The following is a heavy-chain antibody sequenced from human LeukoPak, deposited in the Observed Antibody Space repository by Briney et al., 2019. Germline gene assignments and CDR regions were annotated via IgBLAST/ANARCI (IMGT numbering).Heavy chain of an antibody. D-gene: IGHD2-2*02. J-gene: IGHJ4*02. CDR1: GYTFTGYY. CDR2: INPGNGDT. Sequence: ASVKVSCKASGYTFTGYYMHWVRQAPGQSLGWMGCINPGNGDTKYSQEFQGRVTITRDTSATTAYMELSSLRSDDMAVYYCTLYNYWGQGTLVTVSS. V-gene: IGHV1-3*03. CDR3: TLYNY.